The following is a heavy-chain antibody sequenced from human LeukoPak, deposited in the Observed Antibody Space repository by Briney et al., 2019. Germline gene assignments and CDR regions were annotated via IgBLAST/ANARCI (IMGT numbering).Heavy chain of an antibody. D-gene: IGHD3-9*01. Sequence: SETPSLTCTVSGGSISSYYWSWIRQPPGKGLEWIGYIYYSGSTNYNPSLKSRVTISVDTSKNQFSLKLSSVTAADTAVYYCARHPLLRYFDWALGGNAFDIWGQGTMVTVSS. V-gene: IGHV4-59*08. CDR1: GGSISSYY. CDR2: IYYSGST. CDR3: ARHPLLRYFDWALGGNAFDI. J-gene: IGHJ3*02.